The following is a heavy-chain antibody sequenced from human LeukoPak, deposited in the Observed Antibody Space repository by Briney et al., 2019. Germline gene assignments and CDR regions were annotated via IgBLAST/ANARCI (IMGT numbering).Heavy chain of an antibody. CDR3: AKKSRSLWSVYTTFDY. V-gene: IGHV3-23*01. D-gene: IGHD3-3*01. Sequence: GGSLRLSCAASGFTFSSYAMSWVRQAPGKGLEWVSAISGSGGSTYYADSVKGRFTISRDNSKNTLYLQMNSLRAEDTAVYYCAKKSRSLWSVYTTFDYWGQGTLVTVSS. CDR2: ISGSGGST. J-gene: IGHJ4*02. CDR1: GFTFSSYA.